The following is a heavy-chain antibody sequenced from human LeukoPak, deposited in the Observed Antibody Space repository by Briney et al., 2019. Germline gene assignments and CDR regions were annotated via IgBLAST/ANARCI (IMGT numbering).Heavy chain of an antibody. CDR3: ARHTCSGGSCYSVDWFDP. V-gene: IGHV4-39*01. CDR1: GGSISSNNYY. D-gene: IGHD2-15*01. J-gene: IGHJ5*02. CDR2: IYYGGST. Sequence: SETLSLTCTVSGGSISSNNYYWGWIRQPPGKGLEWIGSIYYGGSTCYNPSLKSRVTISVDTSKNQFSLKLSSVTAADTAVYYCARHTCSGGSCYSVDWFDPWGQGTLVTVSS.